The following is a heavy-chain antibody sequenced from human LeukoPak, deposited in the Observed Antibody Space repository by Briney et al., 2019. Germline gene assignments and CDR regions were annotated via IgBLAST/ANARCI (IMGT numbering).Heavy chain of an antibody. V-gene: IGHV3-30*03. CDR2: ISYDGSNK. J-gene: IGHJ4*02. CDR1: GFTFSSYG. D-gene: IGHD3-3*01. Sequence: GGSLRLSCAASGFTFSSYGMHWVRQAPGKGLEWVAVISYDGSNKYYADSVKGRFTISRDNSKNTLYLQMNSLRAEDTAVYYCARSDRIFGVVSSLDYWGQGTLVTVSS. CDR3: ARSDRIFGVVSSLDY.